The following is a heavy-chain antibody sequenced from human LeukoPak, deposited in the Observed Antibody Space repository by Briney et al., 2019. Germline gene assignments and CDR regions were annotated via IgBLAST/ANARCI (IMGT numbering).Heavy chain of an antibody. CDR2: IIPIFGTA. J-gene: IGHJ3*02. CDR1: GGTFSSYA. D-gene: IGHD1-26*01. V-gene: IGHV1-69*05. Sequence: SVKVTCKASGGTFSSYAISWVRQAPGQGLEWMGGIIPIFGTANYAQKFQGRVTITTDESTSTAYMELSSLRSEDTAVYYCARALGSRGGSYPHRPHAFDIWGQGTMVTVSS. CDR3: ARALGSRGGSYPHRPHAFDI.